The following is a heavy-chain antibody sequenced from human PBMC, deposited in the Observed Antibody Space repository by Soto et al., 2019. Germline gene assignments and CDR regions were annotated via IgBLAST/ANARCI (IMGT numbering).Heavy chain of an antibody. V-gene: IGHV1-18*01. D-gene: IGHD4-17*01. Sequence: ASVKVSCKASGYTFTSYDINWVRQATGQGLEWMGWISDYNGNTNYAQKFQGRVTMTTDTSTSTAYMELRSLRPDDTAVYYCARHHDYGDYLNYYFDYWGQGTLVTVSS. CDR1: GYTFTSYD. CDR2: ISDYNGNT. J-gene: IGHJ4*02. CDR3: ARHHDYGDYLNYYFDY.